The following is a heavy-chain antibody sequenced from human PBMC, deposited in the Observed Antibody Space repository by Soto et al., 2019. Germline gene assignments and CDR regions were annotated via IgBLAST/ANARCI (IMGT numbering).Heavy chain of an antibody. J-gene: IGHJ5*02. CDR2: ISGSGGST. Sequence: GGSLRLSCAASGFTFSSYAMSWVRQAPGKGLEWVSAISGSGGSTYYADSVKGRFTISRDNSKNTLYLQMNSLRAEDTAVYYCAKSMSSSWYGLLWVDPWGQGTLVTVSS. D-gene: IGHD6-13*01. CDR3: AKSMSSSWYGLLWVDP. CDR1: GFTFSSYA. V-gene: IGHV3-23*01.